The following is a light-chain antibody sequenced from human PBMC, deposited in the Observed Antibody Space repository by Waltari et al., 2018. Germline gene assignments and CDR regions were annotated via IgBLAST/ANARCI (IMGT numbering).Light chain of an antibody. CDR3: QQHGISPLS. CDR2: RSS. CDR1: QRVTSHY. J-gene: IGKJ4*01. Sequence: EIVLTQSPVTLSLSPGETVTLSCRPSQRVTSHYLVWYQQKPGQAPRLLISRSSNRAPDLPDRFSGSGSGTNFTLTISRLEPEDAGVYFCQQHGISPLSFGGGT. V-gene: IGKV3-20*01.